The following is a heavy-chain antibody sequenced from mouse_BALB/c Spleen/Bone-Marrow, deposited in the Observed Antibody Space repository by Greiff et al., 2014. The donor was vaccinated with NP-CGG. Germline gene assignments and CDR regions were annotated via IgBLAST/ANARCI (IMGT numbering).Heavy chain of an antibody. J-gene: IGHJ2*01. CDR3: TRSYGSSYEYYFDY. Sequence: VQVVESGAELVRPGASVKLSCKASGYTFTSYWINWVKQRPGQGLEWIGNIYPSDSYTNYNQKFKDKATLTLDKSSSTAYMQLSSPTSEDSAVYYCTRSYGSSYEYYFDYWGQGTTLTVSS. V-gene: IGHV1-69*02. D-gene: IGHD1-1*01. CDR2: IYPSDSYT. CDR1: GYTFTSYW.